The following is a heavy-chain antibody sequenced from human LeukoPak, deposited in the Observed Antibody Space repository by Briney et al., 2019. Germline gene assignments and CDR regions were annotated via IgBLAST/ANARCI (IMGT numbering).Heavy chain of an antibody. CDR1: GYTFSNYG. CDR2: IRGDNGNT. D-gene: IGHD6-13*01. CDR3: ARESGLQLVPLGY. Sequence: GASVKVSCKASGYTFSNYGIRWVRQAPGQGLEWVGWIRGDNGNTNDAQKFQGRVTMTTETSMSTAYMELGRLGSDETAVYYCARESGLQLVPLGYWGQGTLVTVSS. J-gene: IGHJ4*02. V-gene: IGHV1-18*01.